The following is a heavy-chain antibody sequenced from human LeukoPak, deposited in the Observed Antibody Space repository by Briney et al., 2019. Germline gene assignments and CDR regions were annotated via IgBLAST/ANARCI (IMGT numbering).Heavy chain of an antibody. CDR3: ARVTRGGVFDY. Sequence: PGGSLRLSCAASGFTFSSYAMSWVRQAPGKGLEWVSYISSSGTTIYYADSVKGRFTISRDNAKNSLYLQMNSLRAEDTAIYYCARVTRGGVFDYWGQGTLVTVSS. D-gene: IGHD3-16*01. CDR2: ISSSGTTI. V-gene: IGHV3-48*03. J-gene: IGHJ4*02. CDR1: GFTFSSYA.